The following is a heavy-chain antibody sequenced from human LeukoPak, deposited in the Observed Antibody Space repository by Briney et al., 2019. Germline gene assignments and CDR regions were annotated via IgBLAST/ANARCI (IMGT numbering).Heavy chain of an antibody. CDR2: ISGSGGST. CDR3: ARYYGSGSYYQYYFDY. CDR1: GFTFSSYA. V-gene: IGHV3-23*01. D-gene: IGHD3-10*01. Sequence: PGGSLRLSCAASGFTFSSYAMSWVRQAPGKGLEWVSAISGSGGSTYYADSVKGRFTISRDNSKNTLYLQMNSLRAEDTAVYYCARYYGSGSYYQYYFDYWGQGTLVTVSS. J-gene: IGHJ4*02.